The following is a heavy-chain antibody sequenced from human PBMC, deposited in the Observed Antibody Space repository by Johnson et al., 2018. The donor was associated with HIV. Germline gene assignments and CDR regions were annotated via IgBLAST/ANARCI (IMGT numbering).Heavy chain of an antibody. D-gene: IGHD2-2*03. CDR1: GFTFSSYA. CDR3: ARATGSWMDAFDI. J-gene: IGHJ3*02. CDR2: ISFDGSNK. V-gene: IGHV3-30-3*01. Sequence: QVHLVESGGGLVKPGGSLRLSCAASGFTFSSYAMHWVRQAPGKGLEWVALISFDGSNKYYADSVKGRFTISRDNSKNTLYLQMNSLRAEDTAVYYCARATGSWMDAFDIWGQGTMVTVSS.